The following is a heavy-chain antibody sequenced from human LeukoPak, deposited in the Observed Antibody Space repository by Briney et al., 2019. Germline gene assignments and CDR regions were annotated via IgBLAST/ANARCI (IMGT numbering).Heavy chain of an antibody. D-gene: IGHD1-14*01. V-gene: IGHV4-59*01. CDR3: ARGPLYYYYYYMDV. Sequence: KTSETLSLTCAVYGGSFSSYYWSWIRQPPGKGLEWIGYIYYSGSTNYNPSLKSRVTISVDTSKNQFSLRLSSVTAADTAVYYCARGPLYYYYYYMDVWGKGTTVTVSS. CDR1: GGSFSSYY. CDR2: IYYSGST. J-gene: IGHJ6*03.